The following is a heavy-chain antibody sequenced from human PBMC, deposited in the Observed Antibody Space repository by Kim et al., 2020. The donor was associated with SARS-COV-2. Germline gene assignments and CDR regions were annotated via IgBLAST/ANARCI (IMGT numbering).Heavy chain of an antibody. Sequence: GGSLRLSCAASGFTFDDYAMHWVRQAPGKGLEWVSGISWNSGSIGYADSVKGRFTISRDNAKNSLYLQMNSLRAEDTALYYCAKDGYHGIFTAGGFDYWGQGTLVTVSS. CDR1: GFTFDDYA. CDR2: ISWNSGSI. CDR3: AKDGYHGIFTAGGFDY. J-gene: IGHJ4*02. D-gene: IGHD3-9*01. V-gene: IGHV3-9*01.